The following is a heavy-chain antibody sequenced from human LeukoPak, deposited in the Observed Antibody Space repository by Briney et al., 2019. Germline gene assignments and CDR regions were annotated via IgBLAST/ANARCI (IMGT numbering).Heavy chain of an antibody. Sequence: GGSLRLSCAASGFTFSSYTMNWARQAPGKGLEWVSYISRSGDTIYFADSVKGRFTISRDNAKNTLYLQMNSLRAEDTAVYYCARVVDTHFDYWGQGTLVTVSS. V-gene: IGHV3-48*04. J-gene: IGHJ4*02. D-gene: IGHD5-18*01. CDR2: ISRSGDTI. CDR1: GFTFSSYT. CDR3: ARVVDTHFDY.